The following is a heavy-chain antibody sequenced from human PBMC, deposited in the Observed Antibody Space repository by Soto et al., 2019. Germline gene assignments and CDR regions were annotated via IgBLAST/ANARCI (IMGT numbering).Heavy chain of an antibody. Sequence: SQTLSLTCAISGDSVSSNSAASNWIRQSPSRGLEWLGRTYYRSKWYNDYAVSVKSRITINPDTSKNQFSLQLNSVTPEDTAVYYCARADAMNYDFWSGYYTDYYYYYYMDVWGKGTTVTVSS. CDR1: GDSVSSNSAA. CDR3: ARADAMNYDFWSGYYTDYYYYYYMDV. V-gene: IGHV6-1*01. CDR2: TYYRSKWYN. J-gene: IGHJ6*03. D-gene: IGHD3-3*01.